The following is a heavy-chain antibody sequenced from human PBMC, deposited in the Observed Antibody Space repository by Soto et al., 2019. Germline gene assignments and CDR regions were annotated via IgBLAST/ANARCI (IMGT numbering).Heavy chain of an antibody. V-gene: IGHV1-18*01. CDR2: ISAYNGNT. Sequence: QVQLVQSGAEVKKPGASVKVSCKASGYTFTSYYISWVRQAPGQGLEWMGWISAYNGNTNYAQKLQGRVTMTTDTATITAYMEPRSLRSDDTSVYCCARDAPPEDYWGQGTLGTVSS. CDR1: GYTFTSYY. CDR3: ARDAPPEDY. J-gene: IGHJ4*02.